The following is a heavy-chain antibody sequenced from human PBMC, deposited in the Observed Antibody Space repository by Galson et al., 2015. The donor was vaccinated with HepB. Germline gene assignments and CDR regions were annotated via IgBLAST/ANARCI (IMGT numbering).Heavy chain of an antibody. V-gene: IGHV3-53*01. D-gene: IGHD6-19*01. CDR3: ARGYSSGRGEFDY. J-gene: IGHJ4*02. Sequence: SLRLSCAASGFTVSSHYMSWVRQAPGKGLEWVSVIYSGGSTYYADSVKGRFTISRDNSKNTLYLQMNSLRAEDTAVYYCARGYSSGRGEFDYWGQGTLVTVSS. CDR1: GFTVSSHY. CDR2: IYSGGST.